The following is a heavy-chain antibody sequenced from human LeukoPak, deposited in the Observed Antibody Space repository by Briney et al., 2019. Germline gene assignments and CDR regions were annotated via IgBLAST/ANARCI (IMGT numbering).Heavy chain of an antibody. CDR1: GFTVSSNY. CDR3: ARDSGYTGSDAFDI. J-gene: IGHJ3*02. V-gene: IGHV3-66*03. D-gene: IGHD5-12*01. CDR2: IYITGRT. Sequence: GGSLRLSCAASGFTVSSNYMSWVRQAPGKGLEWVSVIYITGRTYYADSVKGRFTISRDNSKNTLYLQMDSLRTEDTAVYYCARDSGYTGSDAFDIRGQGTMVSVSS.